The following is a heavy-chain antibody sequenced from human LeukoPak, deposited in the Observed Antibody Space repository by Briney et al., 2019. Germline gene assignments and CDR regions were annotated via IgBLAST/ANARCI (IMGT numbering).Heavy chain of an antibody. CDR3: ARDLKAARPRAHFWFDP. Sequence: PGGSLRLSCAASGFTFSCYSMNWVRQAPGKGLEWVSSISSSSSSYIYYADSVKGRFTISRDNAKNSLYLQMNSLRAEDTAVYYCARDLKAARPRAHFWFDPWGQGTLVTVSS. J-gene: IGHJ5*02. CDR2: ISSSSSSYI. D-gene: IGHD6-6*01. CDR1: GFTFSCYS. V-gene: IGHV3-21*01.